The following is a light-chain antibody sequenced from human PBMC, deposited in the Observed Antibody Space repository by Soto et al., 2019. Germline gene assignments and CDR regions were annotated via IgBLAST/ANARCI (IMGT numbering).Light chain of an antibody. CDR2: DTD. CDR1: TSNIGNND. V-gene: IGLV1-51*01. CDR3: GTWDSSLSGII. J-gene: IGLJ2*01. Sequence: QSVLTQPPSVSAAPRQRVTISCSGSTSNIGNNDVTWYQQVPGTAPKLLIYDTDKRASGIPDRFSASKSGTSATLRITGLQTGDEADYYCGTWDSSLSGIIFGGGTKVTVL.